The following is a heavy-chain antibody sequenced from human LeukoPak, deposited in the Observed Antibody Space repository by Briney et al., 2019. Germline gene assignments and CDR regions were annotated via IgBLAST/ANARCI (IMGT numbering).Heavy chain of an antibody. J-gene: IGHJ3*02. CDR3: ARDDALGDNALDI. V-gene: IGHV3-33*01. CDR1: GYTFRNHG. D-gene: IGHD3-16*01. CDR2: IWGGGSRI. Sequence: GGSLRLSCATSGYTFRNHGVHWVRQASGKGLEWVAVIWGGGSRIYYADSVKGRFTISRDNSKNTLFLQMNSLRAEDTAVYYCARDDALGDNALDIWGQGTMVTVSS.